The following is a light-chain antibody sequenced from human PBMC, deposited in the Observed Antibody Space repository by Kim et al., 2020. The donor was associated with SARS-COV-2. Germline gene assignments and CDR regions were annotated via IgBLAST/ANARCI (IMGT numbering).Light chain of an antibody. CDR3: QQYSNWWT. CDR2: GAS. Sequence: SVSPGERATLSCRASQSVSSNLAWYQQKPGQAPRLLIYGASTRATAIPARFSGSGSGTEFTLTISSLQSEDFAVYYCQQYSNWWTFGQGTKVDIK. CDR1: QSVSSN. V-gene: IGKV3-15*01. J-gene: IGKJ1*01.